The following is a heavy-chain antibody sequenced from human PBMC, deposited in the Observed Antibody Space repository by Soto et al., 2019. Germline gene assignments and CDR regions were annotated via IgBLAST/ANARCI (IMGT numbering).Heavy chain of an antibody. J-gene: IGHJ4*02. CDR1: GYTLSSYG. Sequence: ASVKVSCKASGYTLSSYGIAWVRQAPGQGLEWMGWITTYNGDTNYEQKLQGRATMTTDTATNTAYMELRSLTSDDTAVYYCAREGCSGGSCYSAFDFWGQGTLDTVSS. D-gene: IGHD2-15*01. V-gene: IGHV1-18*01. CDR3: AREGCSGGSCYSAFDF. CDR2: ITTYNGDT.